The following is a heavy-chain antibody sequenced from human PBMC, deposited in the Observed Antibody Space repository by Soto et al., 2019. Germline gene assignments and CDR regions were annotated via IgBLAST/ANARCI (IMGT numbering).Heavy chain of an antibody. CDR2: ISAYNGNT. Sequence: ASVKVSCKASGYTFTSYGISWVRQAPGQGLEWMGWISAYNGNTNYAQKLQGRVTMTTDTSTSTAYMELRSLRSDDTAVYYCARDEERFLEWLYNNWFDPWGQGTLVTVSS. V-gene: IGHV1-18*01. CDR3: ARDEERFLEWLYNNWFDP. J-gene: IGHJ5*02. CDR1: GYTFTSYG. D-gene: IGHD3-3*01.